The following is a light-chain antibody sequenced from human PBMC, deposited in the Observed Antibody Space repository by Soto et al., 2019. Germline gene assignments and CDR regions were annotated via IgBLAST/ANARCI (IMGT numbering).Light chain of an antibody. CDR1: SSDVGGYNY. CDR3: SSYTSSSTTYV. Sequence: ALTQPASVSGSPGQSITISCTGTSSDVGGYNYVSWYQQHPGKAPKLMIYEVSNRPSGVSNRFSGSKSGNTASLTISGLQAEEEADYYCSSYTSSSTTYVFGDGNKVTV. V-gene: IGLV2-14*01. J-gene: IGLJ1*01. CDR2: EVS.